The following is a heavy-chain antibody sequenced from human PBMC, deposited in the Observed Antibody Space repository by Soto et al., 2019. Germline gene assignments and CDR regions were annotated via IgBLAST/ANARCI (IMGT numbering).Heavy chain of an antibody. J-gene: IGHJ4*02. V-gene: IGHV3-66*01. CDR3: ARNMPVTTLGY. CDR1: GVTVSNNY. Sequence: EVQLVESGGGLVQPGGSLRLSCAASGVTVSNNYMSRVRQAPGKGLEWVSVIYSGGNTKYADSVKDRFSTSRDSSQNTLYLHMNSLRAEDTAVYYCARNMPVTTLGYWGQGTLVTVSS. CDR2: IYSGGNT. D-gene: IGHD4-17*01.